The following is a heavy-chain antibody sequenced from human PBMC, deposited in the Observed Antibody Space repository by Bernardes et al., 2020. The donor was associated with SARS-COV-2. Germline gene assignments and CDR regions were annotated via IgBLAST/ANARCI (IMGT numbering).Heavy chain of an antibody. J-gene: IGHJ5*02. Sequence: SETLSLTCTVSGGFISTYYWNWIRQPPGKGLEWIGYIFHSGTTKYNPSLKSRVTMSVDSSKNQFSLKLSSVTAADTAVYYCTRTGSMILDYFDPWGQGTLVTVSS. CDR1: GGFISTYY. CDR2: IFHSGTT. V-gene: IGHV4-59*08. D-gene: IGHD3-16*01. CDR3: TRTGSMILDYFDP.